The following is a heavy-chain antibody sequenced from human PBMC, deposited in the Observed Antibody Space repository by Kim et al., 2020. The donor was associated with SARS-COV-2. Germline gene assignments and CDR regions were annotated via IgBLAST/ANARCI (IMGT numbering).Heavy chain of an antibody. V-gene: IGHV3-23*01. Sequence: GGSLRLSCAASGFTFSSYAMSWVRQAPGKGLEWVSAISGSGGSTYYADSVKGRFTISRDNSKNTLYLQMNSLRAEDAAVYYCAKDRINYGSGRFFDYWGQGTLVTVSS. J-gene: IGHJ4*02. CDR1: GFTFSSYA. CDR2: ISGSGGST. D-gene: IGHD3-10*01. CDR3: AKDRINYGSGRFFDY.